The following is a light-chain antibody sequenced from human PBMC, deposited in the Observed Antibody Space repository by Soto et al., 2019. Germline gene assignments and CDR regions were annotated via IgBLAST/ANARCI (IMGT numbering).Light chain of an antibody. CDR3: QEYVYYST. Sequence: DIQMTQSPSTLSASVGDRVTITCRASQSINSWLSWYQQSPGKAPKLLIYHASTLESGVPSRISGSGSGTEFTLTISSLQPDDFATYYCQEYVYYSTFGGGTKVDIK. V-gene: IGKV1-5*01. CDR2: HAS. J-gene: IGKJ4*01. CDR1: QSINSW.